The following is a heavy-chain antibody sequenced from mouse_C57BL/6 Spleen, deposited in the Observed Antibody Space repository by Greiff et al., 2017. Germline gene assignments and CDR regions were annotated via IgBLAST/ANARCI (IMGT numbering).Heavy chain of an antibody. CDR1: GFTFTDYY. J-gene: IGHJ1*03. Sequence: EVMLVESGGGLVQPGGSLSLSCAASGFTFTDYYMSWVRQPPGKALEWLGFIRNKANGYTTEYSASVKGRFTISRDNSQSILYLQMNALRAEDSATYYCARYIELWCFDGWGTGTTVTVSS. V-gene: IGHV7-3*01. CDR3: ARYIELWCFDG. CDR2: IRNKANGYTT.